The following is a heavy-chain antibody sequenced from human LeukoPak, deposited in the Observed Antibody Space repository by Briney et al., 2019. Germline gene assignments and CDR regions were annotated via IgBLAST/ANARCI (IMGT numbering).Heavy chain of an antibody. CDR2: ISGSGGTS. CDR3: AKVRYSGGWYGRFDY. V-gene: IGHV3-23*01. Sequence: GGPLRLSCAASGFTFNSYALSWVRQTPGKGLEWVSTISGSGGTSHYADSVKGRFTISRDNSKNTLYLQMNSLRAEDTAVYSCAKVRYSGGWYGRFDYLGQGTLVTVSS. CDR1: GFTFNSYA. J-gene: IGHJ4*02. D-gene: IGHD6-19*01.